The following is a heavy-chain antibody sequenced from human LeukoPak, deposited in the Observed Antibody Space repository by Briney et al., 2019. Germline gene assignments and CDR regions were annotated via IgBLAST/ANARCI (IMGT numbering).Heavy chain of an antibody. V-gene: IGHV1-2*02. J-gene: IGHJ5*02. CDR1: GYTFTGYY. CDR3: AGVCGHYNWFAP. CDR2: INTNSGGT. Sequence: ASVKVSCKASGYTFTGYYMHWVRQAPGQGLEWMGWINTNSGGTNYAQKIQGRGTMTRDTSISTAYMELSRLRSDDTAVYYCAGVCGHYNWFAPCGQGTLVTVSS.